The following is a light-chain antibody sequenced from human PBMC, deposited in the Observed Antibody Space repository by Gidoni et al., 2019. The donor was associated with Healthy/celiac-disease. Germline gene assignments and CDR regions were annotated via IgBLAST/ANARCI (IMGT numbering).Light chain of an antibody. CDR1: SSNIGNNA. Sequence: LTQPPAVSEAPRQRVTISCSGSSSNIGNNAVNWYQQLPGKAPKLLIYYDDLLPSGVSDRFSGSKSGTSASLAISGLQSEDEADYYCAAWDDSLNGWVFGGRTK. V-gene: IGLV1-36*01. CDR2: YDD. J-gene: IGLJ3*02. CDR3: AAWDDSLNGWV.